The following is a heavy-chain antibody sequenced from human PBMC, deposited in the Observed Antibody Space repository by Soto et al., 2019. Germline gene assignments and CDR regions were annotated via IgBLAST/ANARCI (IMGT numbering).Heavy chain of an antibody. CDR3: ARRERAAGTDWWFDT. CDR2: IYYSGST. D-gene: IGHD6-13*01. V-gene: IGHV4-39*01. Sequence: QLQLQESGPGLVKPWETLSLTCTVSSGSISSSSFHWGWIRQPPGKGLEWIGSIYYSGSTYYSPSLKSRVTISVVTSKNQFSLKLSSVTAADTAVYYCARRERAAGTDWWFDTWGQGTLVTVSS. J-gene: IGHJ5*02. CDR1: SGSISSSSFH.